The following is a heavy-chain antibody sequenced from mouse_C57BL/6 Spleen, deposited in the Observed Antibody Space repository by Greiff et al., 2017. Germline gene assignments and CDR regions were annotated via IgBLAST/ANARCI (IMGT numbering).Heavy chain of an antibody. J-gene: IGHJ1*03. CDR3: AKDRGSSQGYFDV. D-gene: IGHD1-1*01. CDR2: IWRGGST. V-gene: IGHV2-5*01. CDR1: GFSLTSYG. Sequence: QVQLQQSGPGLVQPSQSLSITCTVSGFSLTSYGVHWVRQSPGKGLEWLGVIWRGGSTDYNAAFMSRLSITKDNSKSQVFLKMNSLQADDTAIYYGAKDRGSSQGYFDVWGTGTTVTVSS.